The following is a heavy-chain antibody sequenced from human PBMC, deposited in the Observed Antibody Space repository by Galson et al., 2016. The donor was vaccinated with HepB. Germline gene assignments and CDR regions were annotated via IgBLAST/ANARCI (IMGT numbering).Heavy chain of an antibody. CDR1: GFTFTSFA. CDR3: AGSYSGRKGASDI. V-gene: IGHV3-23*01. CDR2: ISGSGGNT. J-gene: IGHJ3*02. D-gene: IGHD1-26*01. Sequence: SLRLSCAASGFTFTSFAMNWFRQAPGKGLEWVSGISGSGGNTYFADSVEGRFTISRDNSKNTVDLQMNSLRAEDTAVYYCAGSYSGRKGASDIWGQGTMVTVSS.